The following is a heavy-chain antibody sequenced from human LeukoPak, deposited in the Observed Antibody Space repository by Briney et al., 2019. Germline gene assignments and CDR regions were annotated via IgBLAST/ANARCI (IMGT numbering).Heavy chain of an antibody. D-gene: IGHD6-13*01. Sequence: PGGSLRLSCAASGFTFSSYSMNWVRQAPGKGLEWVSSISSSSSYIYYADSVKGRFTISRDNAKNSLYLQMNSLRAEDTAVYYCAKDKGYSSSWYLLNWFDPWGQGTLVTASS. J-gene: IGHJ5*02. CDR1: GFTFSSYS. V-gene: IGHV3-21*04. CDR2: ISSSSSYI. CDR3: AKDKGYSSSWYLLNWFDP.